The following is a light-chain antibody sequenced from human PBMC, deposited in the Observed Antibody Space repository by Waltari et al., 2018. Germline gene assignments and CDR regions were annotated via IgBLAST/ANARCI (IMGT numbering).Light chain of an antibody. J-gene: IGLJ3*02. CDR2: RNN. CDR1: SSNIGSNY. CDR3: AAFDDSLNGWV. Sequence: QSMLTQPSSPSGAPGQRVTISCSGSSSNIGSNYVYWYQRLPGTAPKLLIYRNNPRPSVVPDRFSGSKSGTSASLAISCLRSEDEADYYCAAFDDSLNGWVFGGGTKLTVL. V-gene: IGLV1-47*01.